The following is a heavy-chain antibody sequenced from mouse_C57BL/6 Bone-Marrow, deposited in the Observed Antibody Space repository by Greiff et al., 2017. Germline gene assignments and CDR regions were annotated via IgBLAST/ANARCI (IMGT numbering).Heavy chain of an antibody. CDR1: GYTFTSYW. D-gene: IGHD1-1*01. V-gene: IGHV1-64*01. J-gene: IGHJ2*01. CDR2: IHPNSGST. CDR3: ARGITTVVATERYYFDY. Sequence: QVQLKQPGAELVKPGASVKLSCKASGYTFTSYWMHWVKQRPGQGLEWIGMIHPNSGSTNYNEKFKSKATLTVDKSSSTAYMQLSSLTSEDSAVYYCARGITTVVATERYYFDYWGQGTTLTVSS.